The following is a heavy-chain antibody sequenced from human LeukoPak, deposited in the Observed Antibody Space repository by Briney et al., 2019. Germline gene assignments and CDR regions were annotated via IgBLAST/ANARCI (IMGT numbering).Heavy chain of an antibody. J-gene: IGHJ1*01. V-gene: IGHV3-15*01. CDR3: TTDRYYDNSELQFQH. CDR2: IKRETDGGTI. Sequence: GGSPRLSCAASGFTLNNAWMSWVRQAPGKGLEWLGRIKRETDGGTIDYAAPVKGRFTISRDDSRNTLYLQMDSLKIEDTAVYYCTTDRYYDNSELQFQHWGQGTLVTVSS. D-gene: IGHD3-22*01. CDR1: GFTLNNAW.